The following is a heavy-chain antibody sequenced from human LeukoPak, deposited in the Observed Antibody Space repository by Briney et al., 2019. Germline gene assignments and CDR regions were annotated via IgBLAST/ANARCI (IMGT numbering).Heavy chain of an antibody. Sequence: GASVKVSCKASGYTFTGYYMHWVRQAPGQGLDWMGWINPNSGGTNYAQKFQGRVTMTRDTSISTAYMELRRLRSDDTAVYYCARLVDYDFWSGYDQALDYWGQGTLVTVSS. CDR1: GYTFTGYY. J-gene: IGHJ4*02. V-gene: IGHV1-2*02. D-gene: IGHD3-3*01. CDR2: INPNSGGT. CDR3: ARLVDYDFWSGYDQALDY.